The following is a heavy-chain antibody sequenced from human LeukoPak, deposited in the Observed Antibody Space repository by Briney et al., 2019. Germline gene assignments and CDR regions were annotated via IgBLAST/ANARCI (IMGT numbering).Heavy chain of an antibody. CDR3: AKDTAPIAVAAPTRSNYYFDY. CDR1: GLTFDDYA. Sequence: GGSLRLSCAASGLTFDDYAMHWVRQAPGKGLEWVSGISWNSGSIGYADSVKGRFTISRDNAKNSLYLQMNSLRAEDTALYYCAKDTAPIAVAAPTRSNYYFDYWGQGTLVTVSS. V-gene: IGHV3-9*01. CDR2: ISWNSGSI. D-gene: IGHD6-19*01. J-gene: IGHJ4*02.